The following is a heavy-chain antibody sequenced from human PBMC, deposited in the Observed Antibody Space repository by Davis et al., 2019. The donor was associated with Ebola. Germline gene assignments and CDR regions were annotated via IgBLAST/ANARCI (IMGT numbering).Heavy chain of an antibody. CDR1: GGSISSYY. CDR2: IYYSGST. J-gene: IGHJ6*02. V-gene: IGHV4-59*12. Sequence: SETLSLTCTVSGGSISSYYWSWIRQPPGKGLEWIGYIYYSGSTNYNPSLKSRVTISVDTSKNQFSLKLSSVTAADTAVYYCARGRYYYGMDVWGQGTTVTVSS. CDR3: ARGRYYYGMDV.